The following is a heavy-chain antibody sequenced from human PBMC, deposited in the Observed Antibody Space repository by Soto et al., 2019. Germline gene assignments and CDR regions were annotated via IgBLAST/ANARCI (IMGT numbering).Heavy chain of an antibody. CDR3: AKAPTTIFGVVTPRDYFDY. J-gene: IGHJ4*02. Sequence: HPGGSLRLSCAASGFTFSSYAMSWVRQAPGKGLEWVSAISGSGGSTYYADSVKGRFTISRDNSKNTLYLQMNSLRAEDTAVYYCAKAPTTIFGVVTPRDYFDYWGQGTLVTVSS. V-gene: IGHV3-23*01. D-gene: IGHD3-3*01. CDR2: ISGSGGST. CDR1: GFTFSSYA.